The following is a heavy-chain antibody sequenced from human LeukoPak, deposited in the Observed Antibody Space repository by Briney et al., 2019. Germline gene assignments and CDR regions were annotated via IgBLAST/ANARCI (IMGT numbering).Heavy chain of an antibody. CDR1: GYSFTSYW. V-gene: IGHV5-51*01. J-gene: IGHJ6*02. CDR2: IYSGDSDT. Sequence: GQSLKISCKGSGYSFTSYWIGWVRQMPGKGLEWMGLIYSGDSDTRYSPSFQGQVTISADKSISTAYLQWSSLKASDTAMYYCARCQGHGGPAYGMDVWSQGTTVTVSS. D-gene: IGHD3-10*01. CDR3: ARCQGHGGPAYGMDV.